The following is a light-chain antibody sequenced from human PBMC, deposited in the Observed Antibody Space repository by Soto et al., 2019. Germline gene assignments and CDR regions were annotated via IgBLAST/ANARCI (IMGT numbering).Light chain of an antibody. CDR3: QQSYSTVT. Sequence: DIQMTQSPSILSASVGDRVTITCRASQSISSWLAWYQQKPGKAPNLLIHKASHLESGVPSRFSGSGSGTDFTLTISSLQPEDFATYYCQQSYSTVTFGQGTRLEIK. J-gene: IGKJ5*01. V-gene: IGKV1-5*03. CDR1: QSISSW. CDR2: KAS.